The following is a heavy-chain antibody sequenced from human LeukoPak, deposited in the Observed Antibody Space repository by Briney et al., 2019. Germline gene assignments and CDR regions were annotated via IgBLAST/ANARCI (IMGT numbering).Heavy chain of an antibody. Sequence: SETLSLTCTVSGGSISSSSYYWGWIRQPPGKGLEWIGSIYYSGSTYYNPSLKSRVTISVDTSKNQFSLKLSSVTAADTAVYYCARGKVSYYYYMDVWGKGTTVTISS. CDR2: IYYSGST. CDR1: GGSISSSSYY. CDR3: ARGKVSYYYYMDV. J-gene: IGHJ6*03. D-gene: IGHD3-16*02. V-gene: IGHV4-39*01.